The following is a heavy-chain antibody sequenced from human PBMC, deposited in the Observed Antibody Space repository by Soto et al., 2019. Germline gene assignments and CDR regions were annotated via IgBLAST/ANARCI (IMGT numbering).Heavy chain of an antibody. V-gene: IGHV4-59*08. Sequence: SETLSLTYTVSSGTISSYYWSWIRQPPGKGLEWIGYIYYTGTTTYNPSIKSRVTISVDSSKNQFSLNLTSVSAADTAVYYCARLGGFYQALDSWGQGTLVTV. CDR2: IYYTGTT. J-gene: IGHJ5*01. D-gene: IGHD3-22*01. CDR3: ARLGGFYQALDS. CDR1: SGTISSYY.